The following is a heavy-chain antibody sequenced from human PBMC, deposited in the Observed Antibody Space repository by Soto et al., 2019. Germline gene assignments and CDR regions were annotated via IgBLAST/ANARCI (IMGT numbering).Heavy chain of an antibody. CDR1: GGSISSGCYY. CDR3: ARAGLPYYYYYGMDV. Sequence: SETLSLTCTVSGGSISSGCYYWSWIRQHPGKGLEWIGYIYYSGSTYYNPSLKSRVTISVDTSKNQFSLKLSSVTAADTAVYYCARAGLPYYYYYGMDVWCQGTTVTVSS. J-gene: IGHJ6*02. V-gene: IGHV4-31*03. D-gene: IGHD5-12*01. CDR2: IYYSGST.